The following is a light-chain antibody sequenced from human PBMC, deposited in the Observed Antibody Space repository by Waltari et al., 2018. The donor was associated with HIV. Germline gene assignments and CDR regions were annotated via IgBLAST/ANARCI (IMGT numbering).Light chain of an antibody. V-gene: IGKV1-12*01. CDR3: QQANSFPLS. CDR1: QGIAGW. CDR2: AAS. J-gene: IGKJ4*01. Sequence: DILMTQSPSSVSASVGDRVTITCRASQGIAGWLAWYQQKTGKAPKLLIYAASSLASGVPSRFSGSGSGTDFSLTISSLQPEDCAAYYCQQANSFPLSFGGGTKVEIK.